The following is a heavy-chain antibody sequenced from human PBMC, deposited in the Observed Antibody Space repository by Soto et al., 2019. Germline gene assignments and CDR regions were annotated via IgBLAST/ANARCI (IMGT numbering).Heavy chain of an antibody. Sequence: QVQLQQWGAGLLKPSETLSLTCAVYGGSFSGYYWSWIRQPPGKGLEWIGEINHSGSTNYNPFLKSRVTISVDTSKNQFSLKLSSVTAADTAVYYCARGYSSGWYFDYWGQGTLVTVSS. CDR3: ARGYSSGWYFDY. V-gene: IGHV4-34*01. D-gene: IGHD6-19*01. J-gene: IGHJ4*02. CDR1: GGSFSGYY. CDR2: INHSGST.